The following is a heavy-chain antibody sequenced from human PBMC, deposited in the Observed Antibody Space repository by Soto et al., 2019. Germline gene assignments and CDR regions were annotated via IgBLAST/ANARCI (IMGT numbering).Heavy chain of an antibody. Sequence: SVKVSCKDSGGTFSSYAISWVRQAPGQGREWMGGIIPIFGTANYAQKFQGRVTITADESTSTAYMEPSSLRSEDTAVYYCARRASEANPSGLGTDIHYSAPGTMVTV. J-gene: IGHJ4*02. CDR3: ARRASEANPSGLGTDIHY. D-gene: IGHD1-1*01. CDR2: IIPIFGTA. V-gene: IGHV1-69*13. CDR1: GGTFSSYA.